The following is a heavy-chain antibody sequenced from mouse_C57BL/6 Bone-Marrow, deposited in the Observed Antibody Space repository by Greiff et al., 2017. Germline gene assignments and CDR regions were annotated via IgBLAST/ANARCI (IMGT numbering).Heavy chain of an antibody. CDR1: GYTFTSSW. V-gene: IGHV1-5*01. CDR2: IYPGNSDT. CDR3: TREAYYGSYWYFDV. Sequence: EVQLQQSGTVLARPGASVKMSCKTSGYTFTSSWMHWVKQRPGQGLEWIGAIYPGNSDTSYNQKFKGKAKLTAVQSASTAYMELSSLTNEDSAVYYCTREAYYGSYWYFDVWGTGTTVTVSS. D-gene: IGHD1-1*01. J-gene: IGHJ1*03.